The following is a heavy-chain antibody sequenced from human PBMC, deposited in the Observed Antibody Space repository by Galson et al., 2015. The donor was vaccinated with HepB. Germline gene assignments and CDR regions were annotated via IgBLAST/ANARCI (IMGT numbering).Heavy chain of an antibody. D-gene: IGHD2/OR15-2a*01. CDR2: LNWNSVTI. CDR3: VKDIREVIGWLNTFHI. CDR1: GFTIDDYA. J-gene: IGHJ3*02. Sequence: SLRLSCAASGFTIDDYAMHWVRQAPGKGLEWVSGLNWNSVTIAYADSVKGRFTISRDNAKSSLYLQMNSLRTEDTAFYYCVKDIREVIGWLNTFHIWGQGTLVTVSS. V-gene: IGHV3-9*01.